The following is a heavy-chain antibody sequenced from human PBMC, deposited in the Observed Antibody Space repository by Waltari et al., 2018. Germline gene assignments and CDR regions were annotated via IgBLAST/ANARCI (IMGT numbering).Heavy chain of an antibody. CDR2: INHSGST. CDR1: GGSFSGYY. Sequence: QVQLQQWGAGLLKPSETLSLTCAVYGGSFSGYYWSWIRQPPGKGLEWIGEINHSGSTNYNPSLKSRVTISVDTSKNQFSLKLSSVTAADTAVYYCARGRLYGSGSYYNYWGQGTLVTVSS. J-gene: IGHJ4*02. D-gene: IGHD3-10*01. CDR3: ARGRLYGSGSYYNY. V-gene: IGHV4-34*01.